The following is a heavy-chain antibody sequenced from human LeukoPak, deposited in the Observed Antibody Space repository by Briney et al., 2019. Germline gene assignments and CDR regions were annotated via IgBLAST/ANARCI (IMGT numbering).Heavy chain of an antibody. Sequence: ESSETLPLTCAVYGGSFSGYYWSWIRQPPGKGLEWIGEINHSGSTNYNPSLKSRVTISVDTSKNQFSLKLSSVTAADTAVYYCARHSGGGYGKYYYYYYMDVWGKGTTVTISS. D-gene: IGHD2-15*01. CDR1: GGSFSGYY. J-gene: IGHJ6*03. CDR2: INHSGST. CDR3: ARHSGGGYGKYYYYYYMDV. V-gene: IGHV4-34*01.